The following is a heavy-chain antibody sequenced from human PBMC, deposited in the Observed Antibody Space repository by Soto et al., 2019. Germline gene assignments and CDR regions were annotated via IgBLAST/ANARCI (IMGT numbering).Heavy chain of an antibody. D-gene: IGHD3-3*01. CDR1: GFPFRRYA. CDR3: EKDASSGITSFDS. CDR2: VSGSAVST. Sequence: EVQLLESGGGLVQPGGSLRLSCAASGFPFRRYAMSWVRQSPGKGLEWVSVVSGSAVSTYYADSVKGRFTISRHNSKKTVYLQMTSLRAEDTAVYYCEKDASSGITSFDSWGRGTVVTVSS. J-gene: IGHJ2*01. V-gene: IGHV3-23*01.